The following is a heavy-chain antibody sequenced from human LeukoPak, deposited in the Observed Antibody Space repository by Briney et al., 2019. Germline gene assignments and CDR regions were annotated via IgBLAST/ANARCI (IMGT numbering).Heavy chain of an antibody. CDR1: GYTFTSYG. D-gene: IGHD6-19*01. Sequence: ASVKVSCKASGYTFTSYGISWVRQAPGQGLEWMGWISAYNGNTNYAQKLQGRVTMTTDTSTSTAYMELRSLRSDDTAVYYCARKGPNYNSGWFYFDYWGQGTLVTVSS. V-gene: IGHV1-18*01. CDR2: ISAYNGNT. J-gene: IGHJ4*02. CDR3: ARKGPNYNSGWFYFDY.